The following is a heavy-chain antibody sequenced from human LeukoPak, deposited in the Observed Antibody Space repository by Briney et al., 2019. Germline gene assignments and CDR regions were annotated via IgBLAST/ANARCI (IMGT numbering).Heavy chain of an antibody. CDR3: ARDVDYSNYIFDY. CDR1: AFTLSSYA. Sequence: PGGSPRLSCAASAFTLSSYAMNWVRQAPGKGLEWVSSITSTSAYIYYADSVKGRFTISRDNAKNSLYLQMNSLRAEDTAVYYCARDVDYSNYIFDYWGQGTLVTVPS. CDR2: ITSTSAYI. D-gene: IGHD4-11*01. J-gene: IGHJ4*02. V-gene: IGHV3-21*01.